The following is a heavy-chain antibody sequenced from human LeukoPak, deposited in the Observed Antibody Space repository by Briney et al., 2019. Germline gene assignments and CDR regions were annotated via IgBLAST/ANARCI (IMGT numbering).Heavy chain of an antibody. CDR1: GFTFSSYA. J-gene: IGHJ4*02. Sequence: GGSLRLSCAASGFTFSSYAMHWVRQAPGKGLEWVAVISYDGSNKYYADSVKGRFTISRDNSKNTLYLQMNSLRAEDTAVYYCAKLPSGSYYFDYWGQGTLVTVSS. D-gene: IGHD1-26*01. CDR2: ISYDGSNK. CDR3: AKLPSGSYYFDY. V-gene: IGHV3-30-3*02.